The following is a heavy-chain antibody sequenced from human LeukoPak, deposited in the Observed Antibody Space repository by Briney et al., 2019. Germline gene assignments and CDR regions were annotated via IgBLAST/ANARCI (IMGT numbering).Heavy chain of an antibody. CDR2: INPNSGGT. J-gene: IGHJ6*03. Sequence: ASVKVSCKASGYTFTGYYMHWVRQAPGQELEWMGWINPNSGGTNYAQKFQGRVTMPRDTSISTAYMELSRLRSDDTAVYYCARNRGAVAGIRSYYYYMDVWGKGTTVTVSS. D-gene: IGHD6-19*01. CDR1: GYTFTGYY. CDR3: ARNRGAVAGIRSYYYYMDV. V-gene: IGHV1-2*02.